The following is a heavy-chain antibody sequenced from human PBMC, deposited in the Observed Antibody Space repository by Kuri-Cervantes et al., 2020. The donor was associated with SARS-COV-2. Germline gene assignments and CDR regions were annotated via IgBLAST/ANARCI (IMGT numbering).Heavy chain of an antibody. Sequence: SETLSLTCAVYGGSFSGYYWSWIRQPPGKGLEWIGEINHSGSTNYNPSLKSRVTLSVDTSKNQFSLKLSSVTAADTAVYYCARAPRYIVVVPAGGNWFDPWGQGTLVTVSS. V-gene: IGHV4-34*01. CDR1: GGSFSGYY. J-gene: IGHJ5*02. CDR3: ARAPRYIVVVPAGGNWFDP. CDR2: INHSGST. D-gene: IGHD2-2*01.